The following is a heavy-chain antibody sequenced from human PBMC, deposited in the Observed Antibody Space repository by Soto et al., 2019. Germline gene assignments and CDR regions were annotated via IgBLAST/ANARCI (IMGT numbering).Heavy chain of an antibody. Sequence: VGSLRLSCAASGFTFSSLWMDWVRQAPGKGLEWVANINLDGSETHYVDSEKGRFTISRDNAKNSLYLQMSSLTAEDSALYYCSRSLDFWGQGTRVTVSS. CDR1: GFTFSSLW. J-gene: IGHJ4*01. V-gene: IGHV3-7*01. CDR2: INLDGSET. CDR3: SRSLDF.